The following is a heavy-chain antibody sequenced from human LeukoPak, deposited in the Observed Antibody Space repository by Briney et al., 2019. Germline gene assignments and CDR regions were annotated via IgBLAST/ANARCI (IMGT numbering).Heavy chain of an antibody. J-gene: IGHJ6*02. CDR1: GYTFTSYG. D-gene: IGHD3-10*01. V-gene: IGHV1-18*01. Sequence: ASVKVSCKASGYTFTSYGISWARQAPGQGLEWMGWISAYNGNTNYAQELQGRVTMTTDTSTSTAYMELRSLRSDDTAVYYCARSIITMVRGVDYYYYGMDVWGQGTTVTVSS. CDR3: ARSIITMVRGVDYYYYGMDV. CDR2: ISAYNGNT.